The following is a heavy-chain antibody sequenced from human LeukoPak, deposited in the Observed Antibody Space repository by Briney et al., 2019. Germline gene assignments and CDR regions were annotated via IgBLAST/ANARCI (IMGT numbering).Heavy chain of an antibody. CDR1: GGSFSGYY. Sequence: SETLSLTCAVYGGSFSGYYWSWVRQPPGKGLEWIGEINHSGSTNYNPSLKSGVTISVDTSKNQFSLKLSSVTAADTAVYYCARGGLVVVVPAARDWFDPWGQGTLVTVSS. J-gene: IGHJ5*02. V-gene: IGHV4-34*01. CDR2: INHSGST. CDR3: ARGGLVVVVPAARDWFDP. D-gene: IGHD2-2*01.